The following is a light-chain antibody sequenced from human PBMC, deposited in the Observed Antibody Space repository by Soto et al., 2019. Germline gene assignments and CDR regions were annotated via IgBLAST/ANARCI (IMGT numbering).Light chain of an antibody. CDR1: RIVGTY. CDR2: DAS. J-gene: IGKJ5*01. CDR3: QQRNNWPRIT. Sequence: EIVLTQSPATLSLSPGERATLSCRASRIVGTYLAWYQQKPGQAPRLLIYDASRRASDIPTRFSGSGSGTDFTLTISSLDPDDFAVYYCQQRNNWPRITFGQGTRLEIK. V-gene: IGKV3-11*01.